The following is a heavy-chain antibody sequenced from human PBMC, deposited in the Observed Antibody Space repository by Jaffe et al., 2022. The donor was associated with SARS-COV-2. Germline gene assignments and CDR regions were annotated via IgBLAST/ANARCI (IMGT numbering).Heavy chain of an antibody. J-gene: IGHJ4*02. Sequence: QITLKESGPTLVKATQTLTLTCTVSGFSLSTIGVGVGWIRQPPGKALEWLGLIHWDDDQRNSPSLKSRLTITKDTSKNEVVLTMTNMDPVDTATYYCAHRPPLNCSGVRCYGHHFDFWGQGILVTVSS. V-gene: IGHV2-5*02. CDR2: IHWDDDQ. D-gene: IGHD2-15*01. CDR3: AHRPPLNCSGVRCYGHHFDF. CDR1: GFSLSTIGVG.